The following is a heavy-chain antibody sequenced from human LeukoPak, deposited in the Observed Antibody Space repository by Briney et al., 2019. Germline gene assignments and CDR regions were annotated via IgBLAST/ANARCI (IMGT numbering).Heavy chain of an antibody. CDR2: ISGSGGST. CDR3: AKPHKITMIVVATGPFDY. CDR1: GFTFNSYA. D-gene: IGHD3-22*01. V-gene: IGHV3-23*01. J-gene: IGHJ4*02. Sequence: PGGSLRLSCAASGFTFNSYAMSWVRQAPGKGLEWVSAISGSGGSTYYADSVKGRFTISRDNSKNTLYLQMNSLRAEDTAVYYCAKPHKITMIVVATGPFDYWGQGTLVTVSS.